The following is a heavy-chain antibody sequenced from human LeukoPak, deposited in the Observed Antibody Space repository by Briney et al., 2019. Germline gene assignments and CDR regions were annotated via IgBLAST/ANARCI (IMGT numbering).Heavy chain of an antibody. CDR2: INPSGGST. D-gene: IGHD1-14*01. CDR1: GYTFTSYG. V-gene: IGHV1-46*01. CDR3: ARDRGRYPEYYFDY. J-gene: IGHJ4*02. Sequence: ASVKVSCKASGYTFTSYGISWVRQAPGQGLGWMGIINPSGGSTTYAQKFQGRVTMTRDTSTSTVYMELSSLRSEDTAVYYCARDRGRYPEYYFDYWGQGTLVTVSS.